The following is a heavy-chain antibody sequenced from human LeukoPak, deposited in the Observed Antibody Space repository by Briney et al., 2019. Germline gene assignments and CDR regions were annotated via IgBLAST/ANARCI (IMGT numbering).Heavy chain of an antibody. D-gene: IGHD3-10*01. J-gene: IGHJ6*03. CDR3: ATPAPHGSDPSLYYYYMDV. V-gene: IGHV3-23*01. CDR2: ISGSGGSA. Sequence: GGSLRLSCAASGFTFSIYAMNWVRQAPGKGLEWVSSISGSGGSAYYADSVKGRFTISRDNSKNTLYLQMNSLRAEDTAVYYCATPAPHGSDPSLYYYYMDVWGKGTTVTISS. CDR1: GFTFSIYA.